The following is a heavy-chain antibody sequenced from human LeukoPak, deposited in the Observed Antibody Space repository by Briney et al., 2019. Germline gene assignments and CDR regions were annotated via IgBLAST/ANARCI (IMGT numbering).Heavy chain of an antibody. J-gene: IGHJ4*02. CDR3: AKSLVLLWFGEPYFDY. V-gene: IGHV3-9*01. D-gene: IGHD3-10*01. CDR2: ISWNSGSI. Sequence: GGSLRLSCAASGFTFDDYAMHWVRQAPGKGLDWVSGISWNSGSIGYADSVKGRFTISRDNAKNSLYLQMNSLRAEDTALYYCAKSLVLLWFGEPYFDYWGQGTLVTVSS. CDR1: GFTFDDYA.